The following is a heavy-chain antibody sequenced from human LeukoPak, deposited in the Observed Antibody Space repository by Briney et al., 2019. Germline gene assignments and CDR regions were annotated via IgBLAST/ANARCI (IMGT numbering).Heavy chain of an antibody. CDR2: ISSSSSYI. J-gene: IGHJ4*02. CDR3: ARLQWPQGYFDY. V-gene: IGHV3-21*01. D-gene: IGHD6-19*01. CDR1: GFTFSSYS. Sequence: PGGSLRLSCAASGFTFSSYSMNWVRQAPGKGLEWVSSISSSSSYIYYADSVKGRFTISRDNAKNSLYLQMNSLRAEDTAVYYCARLQWPQGYFDYWGQGTLVTASS.